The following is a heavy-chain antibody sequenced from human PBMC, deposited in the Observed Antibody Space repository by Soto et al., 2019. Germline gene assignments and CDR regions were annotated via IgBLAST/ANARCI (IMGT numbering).Heavy chain of an antibody. CDR1: GGSFSGYY. J-gene: IGHJ6*02. D-gene: IGHD7-27*01. Sequence: SETLSLTCAVYGGSFSGYYWTWIRQPPGTGLEWIGEINHSGSTNYNPSLKSRVTISVDTSKNQFSLKLSSVTAADTAVYYCDRELPGHYYYGMDVWGQGTTVTVSS. V-gene: IGHV4-34*01. CDR3: DRELPGHYYYGMDV. CDR2: INHSGST.